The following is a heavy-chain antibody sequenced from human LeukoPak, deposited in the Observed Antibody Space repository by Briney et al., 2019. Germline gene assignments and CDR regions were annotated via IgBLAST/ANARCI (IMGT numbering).Heavy chain of an antibody. CDR2: IYYSGST. CDR3: ARGLGYSSSSLWGY. D-gene: IGHD6-6*01. Sequence: SETLSLTCTVSGGSISSYYWSWIRQLPGKGLEWIGYIYYSGSTNYNPSLKSRVTISVDTSKNRFSLKLSSVTAADTAVYYCARGLGYSSSSLWGYWGQGTLVTVSS. CDR1: GGSISSYY. V-gene: IGHV4-59*01. J-gene: IGHJ4*02.